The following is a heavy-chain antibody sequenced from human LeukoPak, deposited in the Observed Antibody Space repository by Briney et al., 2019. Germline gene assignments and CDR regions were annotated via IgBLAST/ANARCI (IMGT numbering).Heavy chain of an antibody. Sequence: ASVKVSCKASGYTFTSYGISWVRQAPGQGLEWMGWISAYNGNTNYAQKLQGRVTITTDTSTSTAYMELGSLRSEDTAVYYCASYEYSGYRTFDYWGQGTLVTVSS. CDR2: ISAYNGNT. CDR1: GYTFTSYG. D-gene: IGHD5-12*01. V-gene: IGHV1-18*01. J-gene: IGHJ4*02. CDR3: ASYEYSGYRTFDY.